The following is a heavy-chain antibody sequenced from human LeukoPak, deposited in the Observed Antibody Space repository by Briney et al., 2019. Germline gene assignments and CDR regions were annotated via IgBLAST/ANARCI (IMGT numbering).Heavy chain of an antibody. CDR2: ISRSGSTK. D-gene: IGHD2-15*01. CDR1: GFTFSDYN. Sequence: PGGTLRLSCAASGFTFSDYNMRWIRQAPGKGLEWVSSISRSGSTKYYADSVKGRFTISRDNAKNSLFLQMNSLRAEDTAVYYCARVLRYCSGGNCYSGGLGYMDVWGKGTTVTISS. CDR3: ARVLRYCSGGNCYSGGLGYMDV. J-gene: IGHJ6*03. V-gene: IGHV3-11*01.